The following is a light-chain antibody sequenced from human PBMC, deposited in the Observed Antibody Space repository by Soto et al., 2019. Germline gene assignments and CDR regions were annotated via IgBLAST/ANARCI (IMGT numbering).Light chain of an antibody. CDR3: QQSYTTPYT. CDR1: QSISGY. CDR2: TSS. V-gene: IGKV1-39*01. Sequence: DIQMTQSPSYLSASVGDKVTLTCRASQSISGYLNWYHQKPGKALAMVIHTSSTLQSGVPSRYRGTRSGTEFTLTISSLQPEDFGTFFCQQSYTTPYTFGQGTKLDIK. J-gene: IGKJ2*01.